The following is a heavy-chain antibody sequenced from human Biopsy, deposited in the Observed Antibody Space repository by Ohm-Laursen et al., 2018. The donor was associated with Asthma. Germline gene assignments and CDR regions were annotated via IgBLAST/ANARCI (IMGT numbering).Heavy chain of an antibody. CDR3: AKERYYDFWSGYPI. J-gene: IGHJ3*02. CDR2: MSFDGRQT. Sequence: SLRLSCAASGFAFRSYAMNWVRQAPGKGLEWVAVMSFDGRQTYYADSVKGRFTISRDNSKNTLYLQMNSLRAEDTAVYYCAKERYYDFWSGYPIWGQGTMVTVSS. D-gene: IGHD3-3*01. V-gene: IGHV3-30*18. CDR1: GFAFRSYA.